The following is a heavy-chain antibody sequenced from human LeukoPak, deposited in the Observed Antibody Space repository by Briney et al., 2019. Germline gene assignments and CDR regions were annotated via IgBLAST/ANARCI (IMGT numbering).Heavy chain of an antibody. Sequence: PETLSLTCTVSGGSISSYYWSWIRQPAGKGLEWIGRIDTSGNTNYKPSLKSRVTISVDTSKNQFSLKLSSVTAADTAVYYCARHTPYYYDSSGSVDAFDIWGQGTMVTVSS. J-gene: IGHJ3*02. CDR3: ARHTPYYYDSSGSVDAFDI. V-gene: IGHV4-4*07. CDR2: IDTSGNT. D-gene: IGHD3-22*01. CDR1: GGSISSYY.